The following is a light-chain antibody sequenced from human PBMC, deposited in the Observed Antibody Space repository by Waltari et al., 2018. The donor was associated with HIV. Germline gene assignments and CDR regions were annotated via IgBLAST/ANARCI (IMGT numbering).Light chain of an antibody. CDR2: RNN. CDR1: TSNIGSYY. V-gene: IGLV1-47*01. CDR3: AAWDDSLSVV. Sequence: QSVLTQPPSASGTPGQRVTISCSGSTSNIGSYYVYWYQQLPGTAPKLFIYRNNQRPSGVPDRFSGSKSGTSASLAISGLRSEDEADYYCAAWDDSLSVVFGGGTKLTVL. J-gene: IGLJ2*01.